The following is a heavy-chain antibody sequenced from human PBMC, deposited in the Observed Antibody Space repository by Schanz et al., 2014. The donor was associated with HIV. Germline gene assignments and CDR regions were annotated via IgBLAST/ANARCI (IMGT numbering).Heavy chain of an antibody. J-gene: IGHJ6*02. V-gene: IGHV3-49*03. Sequence: VQLVESGGGVVQPGKSLKLSCAASGFTFSNYGMHWFRQAPGKGLEWVGFIRSKAYGGTPEYAASVKGRFTISRDDSKNSVYLQMNSLNIEDTAVYYCRGYRFYYGVDFWGQGTTVTVS. CDR2: IRSKAYGGTP. CDR3: RGYRFYYGVDF. CDR1: GFTFSNYG. D-gene: IGHD5-18*01.